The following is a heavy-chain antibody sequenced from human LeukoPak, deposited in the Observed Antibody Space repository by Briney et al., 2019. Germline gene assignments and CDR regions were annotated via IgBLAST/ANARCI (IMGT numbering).Heavy chain of an antibody. V-gene: IGHV1-2*02. D-gene: IGHD6-13*01. J-gene: IGHJ4*02. CDR3: ASLTSSSSWYEGRKSDFDY. CDR1: GYTFTGYY. Sequence: GASVKVSCKASGYTFTGYYMHWVRQAPGQGLEWMGWINPNSGGTNYAQKFQGRVTMTRDTSISTAYMELSRPRSDDTAVYYCASLTSSSSWYEGRKSDFDYWGQGTLVTVSS. CDR2: INPNSGGT.